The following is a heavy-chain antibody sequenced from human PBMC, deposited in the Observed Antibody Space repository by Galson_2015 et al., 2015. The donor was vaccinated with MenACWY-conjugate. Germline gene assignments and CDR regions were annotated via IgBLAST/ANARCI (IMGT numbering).Heavy chain of an antibody. CDR1: GFTFRRYA. J-gene: IGHJ4*02. Sequence: SLRLSCAASGFTFRRYAMHWVRQAPGKGLEWVAVIWDDGSKTSYADSVKGRFTISRDNSKNTAFLQMNSLRAEDTALYYCFAINSGIDYWGQGTLVTVSS. CDR2: IWDDGSKT. D-gene: IGHD1-26*01. V-gene: IGHV3-33*01. CDR3: FAINSGIDY.